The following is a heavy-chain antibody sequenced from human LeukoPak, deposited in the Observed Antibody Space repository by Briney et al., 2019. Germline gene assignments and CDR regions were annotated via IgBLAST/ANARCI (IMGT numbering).Heavy chain of an antibody. Sequence: PGGSLRLSCAASGFTFSDYYMSRIRQAPGKGLEWVSYISSSGSTIYYADSVKGRFTISRDNAKNSLYLQMNSLRAGDTAVYYCARENRGYSYYYYYGMDVWGQGTTVTVSS. V-gene: IGHV3-11*01. J-gene: IGHJ6*02. D-gene: IGHD5-18*01. CDR3: ARENRGYSYYYYYGMDV. CDR1: GFTFSDYY. CDR2: ISSSGSTI.